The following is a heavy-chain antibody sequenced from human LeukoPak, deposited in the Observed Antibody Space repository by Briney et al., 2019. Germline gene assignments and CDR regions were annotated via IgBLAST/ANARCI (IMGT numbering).Heavy chain of an antibody. D-gene: IGHD5-12*01. Sequence: GGSLRLSCAASGFTFSSYAMHWVRQAPGKGLEWVAVISYDGSNKYYADSVKGRFTISRDNSKNTLYLQMNSLRAEDTAVYYCARDLGMVATETFDHWGQGTLVTVSS. CDR1: GFTFSSYA. V-gene: IGHV3-30-3*01. CDR3: ARDLGMVATETFDH. CDR2: ISYDGSNK. J-gene: IGHJ4*02.